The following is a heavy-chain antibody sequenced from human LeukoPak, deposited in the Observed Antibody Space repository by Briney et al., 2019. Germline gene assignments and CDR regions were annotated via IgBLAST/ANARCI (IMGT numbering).Heavy chain of an antibody. CDR1: GFTFSSYG. J-gene: IGHJ4*02. CDR3: AKDLGVTVVTLFDY. D-gene: IGHD4-23*01. Sequence: PGGSLRLSCAASGFTFSSYGMHWVRQAPGKGLEWVAVISYDGSNKYYADSVKGRFTISRDNSKNTLYLQMNSLRAEDTAVYYCAKDLGVTVVTLFDYWGQGTLVTVSS. CDR2: ISYDGSNK. V-gene: IGHV3-30*18.